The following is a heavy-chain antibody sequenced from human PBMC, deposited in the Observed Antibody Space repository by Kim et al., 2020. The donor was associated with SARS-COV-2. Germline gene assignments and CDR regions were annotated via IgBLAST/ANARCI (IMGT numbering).Heavy chain of an antibody. J-gene: IGHJ6*02. Sequence: YYAESVKGRFTISRDNSNNSLYLQMNSLRIEDTAFYYCAKDYPNSYAMDVWGQGTTVTVSS. CDR3: AKDYPNSYAMDV. D-gene: IGHD2-8*01. V-gene: IGHV3-43*01.